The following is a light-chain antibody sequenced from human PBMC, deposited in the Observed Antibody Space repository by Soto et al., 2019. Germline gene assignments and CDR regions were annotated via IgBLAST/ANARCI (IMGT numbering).Light chain of an antibody. CDR1: QSVSGY. V-gene: IGKV3-11*01. Sequence: EIVLTQSPATLSLSPGERAPLSCRASQSVSGYLAWYQQKPGQAPRLLMYDASNRATGIPARFSGSESGTDFTRTISSLEPEDLAVYYCLQRSHWPSTFGGGTKVEIK. CDR3: LQRSHWPST. J-gene: IGKJ4*01. CDR2: DAS.